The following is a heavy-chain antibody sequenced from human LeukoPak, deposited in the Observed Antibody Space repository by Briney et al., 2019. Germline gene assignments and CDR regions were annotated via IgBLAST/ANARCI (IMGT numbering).Heavy chain of an antibody. J-gene: IGHJ4*02. Sequence: PGGSLRLSCAASGFTFSSYAMSWVRQAPGKGLEWVSAISGSGGSTYYADSVKGRFTISRDNSKNTLYLQMNSLRAEDTAVYYCARVGYCSGGSCYHIDYWGQGTLVTVSS. D-gene: IGHD2-15*01. CDR3: ARVGYCSGGSCYHIDY. CDR2: ISGSGGST. CDR1: GFTFSSYA. V-gene: IGHV3-23*01.